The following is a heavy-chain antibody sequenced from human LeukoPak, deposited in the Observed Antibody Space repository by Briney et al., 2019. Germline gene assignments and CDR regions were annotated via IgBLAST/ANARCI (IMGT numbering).Heavy chain of an antibody. V-gene: IGHV4-59*01. CDR3: ARVQQGGSGSRSTPQYYYYYMDV. Sequence: PSETLSLTCTVSGGSISSYYWSWIRQPPGKGLEWIGYIYYSGSTNYNPSLESRVTISLDTSKNQFSVKLNSVTAADTGVYYCARVQQGGSGSRSTPQYYYYYMDVWGKGTTVTVSS. CDR1: GGSISSYY. J-gene: IGHJ6*03. CDR2: IYYSGST. D-gene: IGHD3-10*01.